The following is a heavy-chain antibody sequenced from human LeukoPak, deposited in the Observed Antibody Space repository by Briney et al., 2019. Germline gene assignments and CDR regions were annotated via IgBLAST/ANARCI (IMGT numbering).Heavy chain of an antibody. CDR3: ARVGSGVNLYYFDY. V-gene: IGHV4-39*07. CDR2: FYPSGST. J-gene: IGHJ4*02. D-gene: IGHD4-23*01. CDR1: GDSLSGSNYF. Sequence: PAETLSLTCTVSGDSLSGSNYFWGWIRQPPGKGLEWIGNFYPSGSTYYNPSLKSRVTIAEDTSKNQFSLRLSSVTAADTAVYYCARVGSGVNLYYFDYWGQGTLVTVSS.